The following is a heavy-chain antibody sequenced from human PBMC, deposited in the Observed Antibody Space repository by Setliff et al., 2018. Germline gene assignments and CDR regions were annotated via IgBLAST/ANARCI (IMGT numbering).Heavy chain of an antibody. J-gene: IGHJ1*01. Sequence: SVTLSLTCTVSGGSISSMSYYWGWIRQPPGKGLEWIGSVYYSGYTYYSPSLESRVAISVDTSKNQFSLKVNSVTAADTAVYYCARVDFTMLQGVLGHWGQGTLVTVSS. CDR3: ARVDFTMLQGVLGH. D-gene: IGHD3-10*01. CDR2: VYYSGYT. CDR1: GGSISSMSYY. V-gene: IGHV4-39*07.